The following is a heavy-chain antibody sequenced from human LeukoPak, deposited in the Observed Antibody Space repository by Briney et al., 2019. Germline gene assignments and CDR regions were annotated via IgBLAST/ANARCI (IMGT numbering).Heavy chain of an antibody. CDR1: GFTFGDYA. D-gene: IGHD5-12*01. V-gene: IGHV3-49*03. Sequence: GGSLRLSCTASGFTFGDYAMSWFRQAPGKGLGWVGFIRSKAYGGKTEYAASVKGRFTISRDNAKNPLYLQMNSVRAEDTAVYYCARDHLSGYEDSAYGMDVWGQGTTVTVSS. J-gene: IGHJ6*02. CDR2: IRSKAYGGKT. CDR3: ARDHLSGYEDSAYGMDV.